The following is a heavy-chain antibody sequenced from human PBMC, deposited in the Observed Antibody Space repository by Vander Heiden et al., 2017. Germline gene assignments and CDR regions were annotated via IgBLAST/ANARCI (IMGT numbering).Heavy chain of an antibody. J-gene: IGHJ4*02. CDR1: GGSISSSSYY. CDR3: ARQKLLITRGRGNKYFDY. D-gene: IGHD3-10*01. V-gene: IGHV4-39*01. Sequence: QLQLQESGPGLVKPSETLSLTCTVSGGSISSSSYYWGWIRQPPGKGLEWIGSIYYSGSTYYTQSLKRRVTISVDTSKNQFSRKLSSVTAAETAVYYCARQKLLITRGRGNKYFDYWGQGTLVTVSS. CDR2: IYYSGST.